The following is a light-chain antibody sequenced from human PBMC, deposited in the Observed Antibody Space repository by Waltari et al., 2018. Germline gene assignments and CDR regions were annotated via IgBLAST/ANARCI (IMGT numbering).Light chain of an antibody. CDR2: GAS. V-gene: IGKV1-16*01. Sequence: DIQMTQSPSSLASSVGDRGPIPCRARQCISKFLAWFRQKPGKAPESLIYGASSLKSGVPSRFSGSGSGTDFTLTISSLQPEDFASYYCQQYKTFPLTFGGGTKVEIK. J-gene: IGKJ4*01. CDR1: QCISKF. CDR3: QQYKTFPLT.